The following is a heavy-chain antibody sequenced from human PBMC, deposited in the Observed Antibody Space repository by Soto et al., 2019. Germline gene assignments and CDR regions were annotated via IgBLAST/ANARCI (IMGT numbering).Heavy chain of an antibody. CDR3: ATATISPVSATLYHFGMDV. Sequence: QVQLVQSGAEVKKPGSSVKVSCQASGGTFNNFAFTWVRQAPGQGLEWLGGIMPVFHTTNIAQTFQDRITVTADDFTTTVYMEMTSLRYDDTAVYYCATATISPVSATLYHFGMDVWVQGTTVTVSS. J-gene: IGHJ6*02. D-gene: IGHD6-25*01. CDR1: GGTFNNFA. V-gene: IGHV1-69*01. CDR2: IMPVFHTT.